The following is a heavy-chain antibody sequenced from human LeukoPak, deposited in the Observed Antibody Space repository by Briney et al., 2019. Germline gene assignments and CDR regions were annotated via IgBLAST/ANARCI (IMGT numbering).Heavy chain of an antibody. CDR3: ARDGIVGSPLFKFDY. CDR2: ISGSGGNT. V-gene: IGHV3-23*01. Sequence: GGSLRLSCAASGFTFSSSAMTWVRQAPGKGLEWVSLISGSGGNTYYADSVKGRFTISRDNSKNTLYLQMNSLRAEDTAVYYCARDGIVGSPLFKFDYWGQGTLVTVSS. D-gene: IGHD1-26*01. CDR1: GFTFSSSA. J-gene: IGHJ4*02.